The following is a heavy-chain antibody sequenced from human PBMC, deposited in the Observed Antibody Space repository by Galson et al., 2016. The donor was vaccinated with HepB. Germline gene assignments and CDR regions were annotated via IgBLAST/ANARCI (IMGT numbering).Heavy chain of an antibody. J-gene: IGHJ3*01. CDR1: GFTFNTYN. CDR3: AKDRGDYIWGTYRYTFDASDV. CDR2: ITSSSSYI. Sequence: SLRLSCAASGFTFNTYNMNWVRQTPGKGLELVSSITSSSSYIYYTDSVKGRFTISRDNAKNSLYLQMNSLRAEDTAIYYCAKDRGDYIWGTYRYTFDASDVWGQGTMVAVSS. V-gene: IGHV3-21*01. D-gene: IGHD3-16*02.